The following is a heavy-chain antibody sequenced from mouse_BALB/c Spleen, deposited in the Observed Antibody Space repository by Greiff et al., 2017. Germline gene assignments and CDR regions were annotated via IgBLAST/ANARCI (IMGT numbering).Heavy chain of an antibody. Sequence: VESGGGLVKPGGSLNPPRATSGFTFSSYAMSWVRQTPEKRLEWVASISRGGRTYYPDSMKGRISISRDNARNILNLQVRSLRPEETAMYYCASGVCGYVGFAYWGQGTLVTVSA. CDR1: GFTFSSYA. CDR3: ASGVCGYVGFAY. D-gene: IGHD1-2*01. CDR2: ISRGGRT. V-gene: IGHV5-6-5*01. J-gene: IGHJ3*01.